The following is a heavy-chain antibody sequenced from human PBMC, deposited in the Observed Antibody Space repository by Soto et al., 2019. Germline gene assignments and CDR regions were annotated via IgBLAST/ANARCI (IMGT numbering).Heavy chain of an antibody. CDR2: IWYDGGNK. Sequence: LRLSCAASGFTFSNYGMHWVRQAPGKGLEWVAFIWYDGGNKYYAESVKGRFTISRDNSKNTLYLQMNSLRAEDTAVYYCARDGDVNTGLGKDYWGQGTLVTVSS. J-gene: IGHJ4*02. CDR1: GFTFSNYG. V-gene: IGHV3-33*01. CDR3: ARDGDVNTGLGKDY. D-gene: IGHD7-27*01.